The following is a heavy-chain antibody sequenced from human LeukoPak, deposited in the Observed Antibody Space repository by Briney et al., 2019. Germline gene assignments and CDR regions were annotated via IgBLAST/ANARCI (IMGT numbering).Heavy chain of an antibody. CDR1: GGTLSSYD. J-gene: IGHJ4*02. V-gene: IGHV1-69*06. D-gene: IGHD2-2*01. Sequence: SVKVSCMASGGTLSSYDISWVRPAPGQGGEWMGGVLPISGTANYAQKFQGRVTITADKPTNTAYMELSSLRSEDTAVYYCASGRTDIVVVPATLRNYYFDYWGQGTLVTVSS. CDR2: VLPISGTA. CDR3: ASGRTDIVVVPATLRNYYFDY.